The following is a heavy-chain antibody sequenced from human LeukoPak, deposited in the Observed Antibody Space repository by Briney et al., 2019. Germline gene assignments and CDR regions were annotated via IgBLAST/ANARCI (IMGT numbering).Heavy chain of an antibody. V-gene: IGHV1-69*01. D-gene: IGHD6-13*01. Sequence: AASVEVSCKASGGTFSSYAISWVRQAPGQGLEWMGGIIPIFGTANYAQKFQGRVTITADESTSTAYMELSSLRSEDTAVYYCARVGIAAAGTYLDYWGQGTLVTVSS. CDR2: IIPIFGTA. J-gene: IGHJ4*02. CDR3: ARVGIAAAGTYLDY. CDR1: GGTFSSYA.